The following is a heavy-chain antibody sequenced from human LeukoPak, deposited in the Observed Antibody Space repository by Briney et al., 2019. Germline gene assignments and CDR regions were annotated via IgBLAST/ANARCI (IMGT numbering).Heavy chain of an antibody. CDR1: GYTFISSG. J-gene: IGHJ4*02. CDR3: ARDSVVGATGGY. Sequence: ASVNVSCTASGYTFISSGISWVRQAPGQGLEWMGWISGYNGDTNYVQNLQGRVTMTTDSSTSTAYKELSRLRSDDTAVYYCARDSVVGATGGYWGQGTLVTVSS. V-gene: IGHV1-18*01. D-gene: IGHD1-26*01. CDR2: ISGYNGDT.